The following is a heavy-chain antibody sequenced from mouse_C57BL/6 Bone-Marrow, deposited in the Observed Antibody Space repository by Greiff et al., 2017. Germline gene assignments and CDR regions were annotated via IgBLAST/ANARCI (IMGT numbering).Heavy chain of an antibody. D-gene: IGHD2-1*01. CDR1: GYTFTSYW. V-gene: IGHV1-64*01. Sequence: QVQLQQSGAELVKPGASVKLSCKASGYTFTSYWMHWVKQRPGQGLEWIGMIHPNSGSTNYNEKFKSKATLTVDKSSSTAYMQLSSLTSEDSAVYYCASLGNYLAWFAYWGQGTLVTVSA. CDR2: IHPNSGST. J-gene: IGHJ3*01. CDR3: ASLGNYLAWFAY.